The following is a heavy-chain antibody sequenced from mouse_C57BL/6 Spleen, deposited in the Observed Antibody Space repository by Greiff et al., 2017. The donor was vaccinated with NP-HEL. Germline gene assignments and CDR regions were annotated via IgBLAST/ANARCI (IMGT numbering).Heavy chain of an antibody. D-gene: IGHD5-5*01. Sequence: EVKLLESGGGLVKPGASLKLSCAASGFTFSDYGMHWVRQAPEKGLEWVAYISRGSGTTYYADTVKGRFTISRDKAKNTHFLQMTSLRAEDTAMEYCGRLPAGFYAMDDWGQGTSVTVSS. CDR1: GFTFSDYG. CDR2: ISRGSGTT. CDR3: GRLPAGFYAMDD. V-gene: IGHV5-17*01. J-gene: IGHJ4*01.